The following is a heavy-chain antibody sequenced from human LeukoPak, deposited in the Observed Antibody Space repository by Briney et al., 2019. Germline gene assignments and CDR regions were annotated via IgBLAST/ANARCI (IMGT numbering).Heavy chain of an antibody. CDR2: INHSGST. D-gene: IGHD3-3*01. J-gene: IGHJ6*02. CDR1: GGSFSGYY. V-gene: IGHV4-34*01. CDR3: ARGFRSGYFYYYYGMDV. Sequence: SETLSLTCAVCGGSFSGYYWSWIRQPPGKGLEWIGEINHSGSTNYNPSLKSRVTISVDTSKNQFSLKLSSVTAADTAVYYCARGFRSGYFYYYYGMDVWGQGTTVTVSS.